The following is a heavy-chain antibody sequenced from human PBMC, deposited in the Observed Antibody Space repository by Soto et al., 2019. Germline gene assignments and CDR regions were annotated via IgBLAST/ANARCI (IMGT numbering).Heavy chain of an antibody. CDR3: ARESRSWYGSIWDY. CDR1: GGSISSYY. CDR2: IYFSGGT. Sequence: SETLSLTCTVSGGSISSYYWTWIRQPPGKGLEWIGYIYFSGGTNYNPSLKSRVTISVDTSKNQFSLKLSSVTAADTAVYYCARESRSWYGSIWDYWGQGTLVTVSS. J-gene: IGHJ4*02. D-gene: IGHD6-13*01. V-gene: IGHV4-59*12.